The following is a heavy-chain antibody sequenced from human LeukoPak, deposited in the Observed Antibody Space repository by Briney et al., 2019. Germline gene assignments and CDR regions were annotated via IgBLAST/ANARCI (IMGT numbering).Heavy chain of an antibody. CDR1: GFTFSSYD. D-gene: IGHD2-15*01. Sequence: GGSLRLSCAASGFTFSSYDMSWVRQAPGKGLEWVSGINKSGGSTYYADSVKGRFTISRDNSKNTLFLQMNSLRAEDTAVYYCAKVAGGRGGRVYRGEGNLVTVSS. CDR2: INKSGGST. J-gene: IGHJ4*02. CDR3: AKVAGGRGGRVY. V-gene: IGHV3-23*05.